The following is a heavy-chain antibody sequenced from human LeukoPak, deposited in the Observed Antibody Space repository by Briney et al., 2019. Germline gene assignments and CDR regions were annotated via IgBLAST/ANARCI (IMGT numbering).Heavy chain of an antibody. J-gene: IGHJ5*02. D-gene: IGHD6-13*01. CDR2: IKQDGSEK. Sequence: GGSLRLSCAASGFTFSNAWMSWVRQAPGKGLEWVANIKQDGSEKYYVDSVKGRFTISRDNAKNSLYLQMNSLRAEDTAVYYCARIAAAGTNWFDPWGQGTLVTVSS. CDR1: GFTFSNAW. CDR3: ARIAAAGTNWFDP. V-gene: IGHV3-7*01.